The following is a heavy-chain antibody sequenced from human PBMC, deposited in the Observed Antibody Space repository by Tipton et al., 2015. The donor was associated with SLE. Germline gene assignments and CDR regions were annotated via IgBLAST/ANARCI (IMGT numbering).Heavy chain of an antibody. V-gene: IGHV4-34*01. J-gene: IGHJ4*02. Sequence: TLSLTCAVYGGSLTGYLWTWIRRPPGKGLEWIGEISHDGGTNYNPSLKSRVTISVDTSKNQFSLKLSSVTVADTAVYYCARNKLLWFGEGNFWGQGTLVTVSS. D-gene: IGHD3-10*01. CDR2: ISHDGGT. CDR3: ARNKLLWFGEGNF. CDR1: GGSLTGYL.